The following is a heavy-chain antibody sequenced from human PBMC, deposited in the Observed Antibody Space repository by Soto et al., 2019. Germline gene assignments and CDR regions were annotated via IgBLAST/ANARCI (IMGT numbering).Heavy chain of an antibody. D-gene: IGHD2-21*02. CDR2: IWYDGSER. V-gene: IGHV3-33*01. CDR3: ARDPGIPYGDFPLDH. Sequence: QVQLVESGGGVIQAGRSLTLSCAASGFTLRAMAMHWVRQAPGKGLEWVAVIWYDGSERYYGDSFKGRFTISRDNSDDTVYLRMSSLRVEDTAIYYCARDPGIPYGDFPLDHWGHGTLFTVSS. J-gene: IGHJ4*01. CDR1: GFTLRAMA.